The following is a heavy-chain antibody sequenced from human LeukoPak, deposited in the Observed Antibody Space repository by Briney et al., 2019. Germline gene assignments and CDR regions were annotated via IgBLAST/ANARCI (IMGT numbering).Heavy chain of an antibody. CDR2: ISAYNGNT. CDR3: ARVLGSTSYYGMDV. J-gene: IGHJ6*02. Sequence: ASVTVSCKASGYTFTSYGISWVRQAPGQGLEWMGWISAYNGNTNYAQKLQGRVTMTTDTSTSTAYMELRSLRSDDTAVYYCARVLGSTSYYGMDVWGQGTTVTVSS. CDR1: GYTFTSYG. V-gene: IGHV1-18*01. D-gene: IGHD2-2*01.